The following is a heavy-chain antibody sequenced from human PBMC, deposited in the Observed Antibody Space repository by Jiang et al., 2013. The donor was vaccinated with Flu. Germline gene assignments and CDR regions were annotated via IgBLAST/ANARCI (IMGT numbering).Heavy chain of an antibody. Sequence: SGAEVKKPGASVKVSCKASGVIFNSYAISWVRLAPGQGLEWMEGSPRSWYTNYAQNFQGRVTITADESTRTAYMELSSLRSEDTAVYYCAKSPTYYYSYMDVWGKGTTVTVSS. CDR2: SPRSWYT. V-gene: IGHV1-69*01. J-gene: IGHJ6*03. CDR3: AKSPTYYYSYMDV. CDR1: GVIFNSYA.